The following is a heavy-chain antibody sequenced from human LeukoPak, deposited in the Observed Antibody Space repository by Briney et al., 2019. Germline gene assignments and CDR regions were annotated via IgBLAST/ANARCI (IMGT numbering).Heavy chain of an antibody. Sequence: GGSLRLSCAASGFTFSSYAMHWVRQAPGKGLEWVAVISYDGSNKYYADSVKGRFTISRDNSKNTLYLQMNNLRADDTAIYFCVGERYNYGLSAYWGQGTLVIVSS. D-gene: IGHD5-18*01. CDR2: ISYDGSNK. J-gene: IGHJ4*02. V-gene: IGHV3-30-3*01. CDR3: VGERYNYGLSAY. CDR1: GFTFSSYA.